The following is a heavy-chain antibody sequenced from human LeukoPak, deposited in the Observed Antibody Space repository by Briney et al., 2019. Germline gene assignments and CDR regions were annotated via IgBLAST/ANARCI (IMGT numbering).Heavy chain of an antibody. J-gene: IGHJ3*02. CDR3: AKEQMTYALATRAFDI. Sequence: GGSLRLSCAASGFTFSSYAMHWVRQAPGKGLEWVAVISYDGSNKYYADSVKGRFTISRDNSKNTLYLQMNSLRAEDTAVYYCAKEQMTYALATRAFDIWGQGTMVTVSS. CDR1: GFTFSSYA. V-gene: IGHV3-30*04. D-gene: IGHD1/OR15-1a*01. CDR2: ISYDGSNK.